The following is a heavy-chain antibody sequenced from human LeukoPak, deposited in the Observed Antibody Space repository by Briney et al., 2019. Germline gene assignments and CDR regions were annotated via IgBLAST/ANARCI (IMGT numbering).Heavy chain of an antibody. CDR2: INHSGST. Sequence: ETLSLTCAVYGGSFSGYYWSWIRQPPGKGLEWIGEINHSGSTNYNPSLKSRVTISVDTSKNQFSLKLSSVTAADTAVYYCAGAPSYYYDSSGYSTFDYWGQGTLVTVSS. V-gene: IGHV4-34*01. J-gene: IGHJ4*02. CDR3: AGAPSYYYDSSGYSTFDY. CDR1: GGSFSGYY. D-gene: IGHD3-22*01.